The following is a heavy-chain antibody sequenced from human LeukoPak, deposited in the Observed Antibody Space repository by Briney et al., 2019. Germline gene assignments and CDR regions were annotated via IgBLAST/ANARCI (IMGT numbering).Heavy chain of an antibody. Sequence: ASVKVSCKASGGTFSSYAISWVRQAPGQGLEWMGIVNPNDGSTSYAQKFQGRVTMTRETSTSTVYMELNSLRSEDTAVYYCARDSPYDRDGYYFDYWGQGTLVTVS. J-gene: IGHJ4*02. CDR3: ARDSPYDRDGYYFDY. D-gene: IGHD3-22*01. CDR2: VNPNDGST. V-gene: IGHV1-46*01. CDR1: GGTFSSYA.